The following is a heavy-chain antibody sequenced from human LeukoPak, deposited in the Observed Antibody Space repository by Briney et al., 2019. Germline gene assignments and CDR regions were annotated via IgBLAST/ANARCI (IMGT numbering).Heavy chain of an antibody. CDR1: GGSISSRSYY. D-gene: IGHD3-22*01. CDR3: ARHGYYDSSGYYSIYFDY. J-gene: IGHJ4*02. Sequence: SETLSLTCTVSGGSISSRSYYWGWVRQPPGKGLEWVGSIYYSGSTYYNPSLKSRVTISVDTSKNQFSLKLSSVTAADTAVYYCARHGYYDSSGYYSIYFDYWGQGTLVTVSS. CDR2: IYYSGST. V-gene: IGHV4-39*01.